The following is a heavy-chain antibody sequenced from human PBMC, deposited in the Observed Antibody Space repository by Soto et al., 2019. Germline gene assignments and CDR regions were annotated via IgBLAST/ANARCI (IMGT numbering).Heavy chain of an antibody. Sequence: GGALRLSCAASGFSFSDYEMNWVRQTPGKGLEWLSYISSSGGTIKYADSVKGRFTISRDNAKNSLYLQMHSLRADDTAGYYCARDAFEIYYKFGLDVWGQGTPGTVSS. CDR2: ISSSGGTI. J-gene: IGHJ6*02. CDR1: GFSFSDYE. CDR3: ARDAFEIYYKFGLDV. D-gene: IGHD3-10*01. V-gene: IGHV3-48*03.